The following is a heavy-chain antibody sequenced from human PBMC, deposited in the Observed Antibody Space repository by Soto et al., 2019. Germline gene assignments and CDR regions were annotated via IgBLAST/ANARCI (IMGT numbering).Heavy chain of an antibody. CDR2: INAGNGNT. Sequence: QVQLVQSGAEVKKPGASVKVSCKASGYTFTSYAMHWVRQAPGQRLEWMGWINAGNGNTKYSQKLQGRVTMTTDTSTSTAYMELRSLRSDDTAVYYCARDLRADILTGRPFDYWGQGTLVTVYS. J-gene: IGHJ4*02. V-gene: IGHV1-3*01. CDR1: GYTFTSYA. CDR3: ARDLRADILTGRPFDY. D-gene: IGHD3-9*01.